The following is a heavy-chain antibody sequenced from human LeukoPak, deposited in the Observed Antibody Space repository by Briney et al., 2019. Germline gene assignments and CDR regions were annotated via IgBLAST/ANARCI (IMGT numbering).Heavy chain of an antibody. D-gene: IGHD3-10*01. CDR3: ARIGALGELLRWFDP. J-gene: IGHJ5*02. CDR1: GGSISSGSYY. Sequence: SETLSLTCTVSGGSISSGSYYWSWIRQPAGKGLEWIGRIYTSGSTNYNPSLKSRVTMSVDTSKNQFSLKLSSVTAADTAVYYCARIGALGELLRWFDPWGQGTLVTVSS. CDR2: IYTSGST. V-gene: IGHV4-61*02.